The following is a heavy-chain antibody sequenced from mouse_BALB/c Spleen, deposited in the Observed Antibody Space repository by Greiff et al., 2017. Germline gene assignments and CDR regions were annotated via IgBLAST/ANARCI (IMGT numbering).Heavy chain of an antibody. CDR3: ARQRAYGNYPWFAY. CDR2: ISSGGSYT. CDR1: GFTFSSYG. J-gene: IGHJ3*01. V-gene: IGHV5-6*01. D-gene: IGHD2-1*01. Sequence: VQLKQSGGDLVKPGGSLKLSCAASGFTFSSYGMSWVRQTPDKRLEWVATISSGGSYTYYPDSVKGRFTISRDNAKNTLYLQMSSLKSEDTAMYYCARQRAYGNYPWFAYWGQGTLVTVSA.